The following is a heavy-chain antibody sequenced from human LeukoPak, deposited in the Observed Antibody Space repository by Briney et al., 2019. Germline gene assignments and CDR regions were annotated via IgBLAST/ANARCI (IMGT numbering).Heavy chain of an antibody. J-gene: IGHJ4*02. CDR3: ARNGGGLDY. CDR1: GFSVRSWP. V-gene: IGHV3-23*01. Sequence: GGSLGLSCATSGFSVRSWPMSWVRQAPGRGLEWVSAIGVGTHYADSVKGRFTISRDNSKNTVYLQMNSLGAEDTAIYYCARNGGGLDYWGQGTLVTVSS. D-gene: IGHD3-16*01. CDR2: IGVGT.